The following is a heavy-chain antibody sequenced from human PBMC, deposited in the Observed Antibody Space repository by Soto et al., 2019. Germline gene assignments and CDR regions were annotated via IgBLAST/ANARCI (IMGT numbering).Heavy chain of an antibody. V-gene: IGHV1-8*01. CDR3: ARGYPLRSPGWFDP. D-gene: IGHD4-17*01. CDR1: GSTFTSYD. Sequence: GASVTVSCKASGSTFTSYDINWVRQATGQGLEWMGWMNPNSGNTGYAQKFQGRVTMTRNTSISTAYMELSSLRSEDTAVYYCARGYPLRSPGWFDPWGQGTLVTVSS. J-gene: IGHJ5*02. CDR2: MNPNSGNT.